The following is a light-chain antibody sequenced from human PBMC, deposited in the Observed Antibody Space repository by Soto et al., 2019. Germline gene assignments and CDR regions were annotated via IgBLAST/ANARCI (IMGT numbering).Light chain of an antibody. V-gene: IGLV1-47*01. Sequence: QSVLTQPPSASGTPGQRVTISCSGSSSNIGSNYVYWYQHLPGTAPKLLIYRNNQRPSGVPDRFSGSKSGTSASLAISGLRSADEADYYCAAWDDSLSVYVFGTGTKLTVL. CDR1: SSNIGSNY. CDR2: RNN. J-gene: IGLJ1*01. CDR3: AAWDDSLSVYV.